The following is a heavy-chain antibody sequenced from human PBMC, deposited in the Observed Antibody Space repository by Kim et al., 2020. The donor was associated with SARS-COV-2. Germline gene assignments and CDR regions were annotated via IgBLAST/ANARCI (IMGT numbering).Heavy chain of an antibody. D-gene: IGHD3-3*01. J-gene: IGHJ4*01. V-gene: IGHV3-30*04. CDR1: GFTFSSYA. CDR3: AKDGSNEVWSGYYGY. Sequence: GGSLRLSCAASGFTFSSYAMHWVRQAPGKGLEWVSVISYDRSSKYYADSVKGRFTISRDNSKNTLYLQMNSLRAEDTAVYYCAKDGSNEVWSGYYGYWG. CDR2: ISYDRSSK.